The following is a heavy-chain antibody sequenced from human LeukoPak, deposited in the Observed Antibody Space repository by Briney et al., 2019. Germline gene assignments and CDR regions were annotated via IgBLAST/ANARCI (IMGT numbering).Heavy chain of an antibody. V-gene: IGHV3-74*01. CDR2: INSDGSST. CDR1: GFNFSSYW. D-gene: IGHD3-22*01. J-gene: IGHJ4*02. CDR3: ARGSSGYLAGYFDY. Sequence: GGSLRLSCAASGFNFSSYWMHWVRQAPGKGLVWVSRINSDGSSTSYADSVKGRFTISRDNAKNTLYLQMNSLRAEDTAVYYCARGSSGYLAGYFDYWGQGTLVTVSS.